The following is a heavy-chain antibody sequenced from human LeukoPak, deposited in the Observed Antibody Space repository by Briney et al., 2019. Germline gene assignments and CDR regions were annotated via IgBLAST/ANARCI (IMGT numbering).Heavy chain of an antibody. J-gene: IGHJ6*02. V-gene: IGHV3-23*01. CDR1: GFTFSSYA. CDR2: ISGSGGST. Sequence: GGSLRLSCAASGFTFSSYAMSWVRQAPGKGLEWVSAISGSGGSTYYADSVKGRFTISRDNAKNSLYLQMNSLRDEDTAVYYCARGGSGYGDYCYFYAMDVWGQGTTVTVSS. D-gene: IGHD3-22*01. CDR3: ARGGSGYGDYCYFYAMDV.